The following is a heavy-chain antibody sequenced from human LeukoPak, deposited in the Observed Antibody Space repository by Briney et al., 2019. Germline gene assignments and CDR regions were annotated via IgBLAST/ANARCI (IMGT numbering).Heavy chain of an antibody. V-gene: IGHV3-23*01. Sequence: GGSLRLSCAASGFTFSTYDMSWVRQAPGKGLEWVSAISGSGGSTFYADSVKGRFTISRDNSKNTLYMQMNSLRADDTAVYYCAKFLGYSYGPIGYWGQGTLVTVSS. D-gene: IGHD5-18*01. J-gene: IGHJ4*02. CDR2: ISGSGGST. CDR3: AKFLGYSYGPIGY. CDR1: GFTFSTYD.